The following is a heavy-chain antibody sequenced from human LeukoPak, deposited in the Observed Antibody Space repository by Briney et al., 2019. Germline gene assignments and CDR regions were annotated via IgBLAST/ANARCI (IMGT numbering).Heavy chain of an antibody. J-gene: IGHJ4*02. D-gene: IGHD6-13*01. CDR3: ARHAHTSTWYASFDS. CDR1: GGSISSGSYY. V-gene: IGHV4-61*02. Sequence: SETLSLTCTVSGGSISSGSYYWSWIRQPAGKGLEWIGRIYTSGSTNYNPSLKSRVTISVDTSKNQFSLKLSSVTVTDTAVYYCARHAHTSTWYASFDSWGQGTLVTVSS. CDR2: IYTSGST.